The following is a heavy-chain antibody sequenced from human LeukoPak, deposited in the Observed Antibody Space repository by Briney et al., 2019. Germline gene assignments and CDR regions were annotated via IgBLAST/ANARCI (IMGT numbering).Heavy chain of an antibody. D-gene: IGHD3-3*01. CDR2: IYYSGST. J-gene: IGHJ3*02. CDR1: GGSISSGDYY. CDR3: ARDRVASDAFDI. Sequence: SETLSLTCTVSGGSISSGDYYWSWIRQPPGKGLEWIGCIYYSGSTYYNPSLKSRVTISVDTSKNQFSLKLSSVTAADTAVYYCARDRVASDAFDIWGQGTMVTVSS. V-gene: IGHV4-30-4*01.